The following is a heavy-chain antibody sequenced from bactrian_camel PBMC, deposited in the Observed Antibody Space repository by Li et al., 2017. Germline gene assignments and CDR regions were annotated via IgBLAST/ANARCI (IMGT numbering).Heavy chain of an antibody. CDR1: GYTFYNCA. J-gene: IGHJ4*01. CDR3: KVQCQSWGWVDY. V-gene: IGHV3S60*01. Sequence: QLVESGGGLVQAGASLRLSCAVRGYTFYNCAVGWYRQAPGKGRELVSSISEGGSTFLIDSVKGRFTISRDNAKNTVDLQMNSLKVEDTATYLCKVQCQSWGWVDYWGQGTQVT. D-gene: IGHD5*01. CDR2: ISEGGST.